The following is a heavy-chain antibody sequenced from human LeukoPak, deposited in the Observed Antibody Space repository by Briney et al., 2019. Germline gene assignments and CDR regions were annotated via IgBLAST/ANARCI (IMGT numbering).Heavy chain of an antibody. V-gene: IGHV4-61*01. D-gene: IGHD2-2*01. Sequence: PSETLSLTCIVSGGSVSSDSYYWSWIRQPPGKGLEWIGYIYYSGSTNYNPSLKSRVTISVDTSKNQFSLKLSSVTAADTAVYYCARDRPTYCSSTSCYGGDDAFDIWGQGTMVTVSS. CDR3: ARDRPTYCSSTSCYGGDDAFDI. J-gene: IGHJ3*02. CDR1: GGSVSSDSYY. CDR2: IYYSGST.